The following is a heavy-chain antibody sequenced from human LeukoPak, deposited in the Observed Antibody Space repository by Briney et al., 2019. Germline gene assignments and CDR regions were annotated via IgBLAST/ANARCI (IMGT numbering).Heavy chain of an antibody. D-gene: IGHD5-18*01. CDR1: GFTFTTNS. V-gene: IGHV3-21*01. CDR2: ISSSSSYI. CDR3: ARDLSGVTGYSYGRGIDY. J-gene: IGHJ4*02. Sequence: PGGSLRLSCAASGFTFTTNSMNWVRQAPGKGLEWVSSISSSSSYIYYADSVKGRFTISRDNAKTSLYLQMNSLRAEDTAVYYCARDLSGVTGYSYGRGIDYWGQGTLVTVSS.